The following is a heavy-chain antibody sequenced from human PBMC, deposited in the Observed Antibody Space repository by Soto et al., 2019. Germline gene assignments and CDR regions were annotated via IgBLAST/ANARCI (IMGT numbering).Heavy chain of an antibody. Sequence: SETLSLTCAVSGGSISSGGYSWSWIRQPPGKGLEWIGYIYHSGSTYYNPSLKSRVTISVDRSKNQFSLKLSSVTAADTAVYYCARGEYCTNGVCFDYWGQGTLVTVSS. J-gene: IGHJ4*02. CDR1: GGSISSGGYS. D-gene: IGHD2-8*01. CDR2: IYHSGST. V-gene: IGHV4-30-2*01. CDR3: ARGEYCTNGVCFDY.